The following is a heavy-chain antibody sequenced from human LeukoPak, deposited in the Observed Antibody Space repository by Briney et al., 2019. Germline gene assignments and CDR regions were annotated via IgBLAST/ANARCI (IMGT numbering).Heavy chain of an antibody. V-gene: IGHV4-59*01. CDR2: IYYSGST. CDR1: GGSISSYY. CDR3: ARIRFRVDAFDI. J-gene: IGHJ3*02. D-gene: IGHD3-3*01. Sequence: SETLSLTCTVSGGSISSYYWSWIRQPPGKGLEWIGYIYYSGSTNYNPSLKSRVTISVDTSKNQFSLKLSSVTAADTAVYYCARIRFRVDAFDIWGQGTMVTVSS.